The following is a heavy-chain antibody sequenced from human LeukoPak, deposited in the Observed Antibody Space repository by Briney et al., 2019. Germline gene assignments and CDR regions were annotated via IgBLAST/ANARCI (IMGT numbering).Heavy chain of an antibody. CDR3: ARNGILGIAAAVDV. D-gene: IGHD6-13*01. J-gene: IGHJ6*04. CDR1: GFTFSSYA. CDR2: ISGRGAST. Sequence: GGSLRLSCAASGFTFSSYAMSWVRQSPGKGLEWVSSISGRGASTSFADSVKGRFTIARDKSKNTLYLQMNSLRAEDTAVYYCARNGILGIAAAVDVWGKGTTVTVSS. V-gene: IGHV3-23*01.